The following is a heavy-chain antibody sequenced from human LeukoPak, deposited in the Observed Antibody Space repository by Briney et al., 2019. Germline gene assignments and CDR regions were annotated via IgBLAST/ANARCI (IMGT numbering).Heavy chain of an antibody. J-gene: IGHJ4*02. D-gene: IGHD2-2*01. V-gene: IGHV3-7*01. CDR2: IKQDGSEK. CDR3: ARVDLDCSSTSCYDNGFDY. CDR1: GFTFSSYW. Sequence: PGGSLRLSCAASGFTFSSYWMSWVRQAPGKGLEWVVNIKQDGSEKYYVDSVKGRFTISRDNAKNSLYLQMNSLRAEDTAVYYCARVDLDCSSTSCYDNGFDYWGQGTLVTVSS.